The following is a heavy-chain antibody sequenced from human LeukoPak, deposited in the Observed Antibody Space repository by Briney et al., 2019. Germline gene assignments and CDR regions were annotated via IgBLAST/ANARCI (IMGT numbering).Heavy chain of an antibody. CDR2: ISAYNGNT. CDR3: AMGVESIAARLDYYYMDV. V-gene: IGHV1-18*01. Sequence: GASVTVSCKASGYTFTSYGISWVRQAPGQGLEWMGWISAYNGNTNYAQKLQDRVTMTTDTSTSTAYMELRSLRSDDTAVYYCAMGVESIAARLDYYYMDVWGKGTTVTVSS. D-gene: IGHD6-6*01. CDR1: GYTFTSYG. J-gene: IGHJ6*03.